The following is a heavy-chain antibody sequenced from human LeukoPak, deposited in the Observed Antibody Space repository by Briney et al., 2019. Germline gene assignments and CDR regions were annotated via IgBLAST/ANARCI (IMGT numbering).Heavy chain of an antibody. D-gene: IGHD3-22*01. Sequence: PGGSLRLSCAASGFTFSSYAMSWVRQAPVKGLEWVSAISGSGGSTYYADSVKGRFTISRDNSKNTLYLQMNSLRAEDTAVYYSAKALYDYYDSSGYYYAPGAFDIWGQGTMVTVSS. CDR3: AKALYDYYDSSGYYYAPGAFDI. J-gene: IGHJ3*02. V-gene: IGHV3-23*01. CDR2: ISGSGGST. CDR1: GFTFSSYA.